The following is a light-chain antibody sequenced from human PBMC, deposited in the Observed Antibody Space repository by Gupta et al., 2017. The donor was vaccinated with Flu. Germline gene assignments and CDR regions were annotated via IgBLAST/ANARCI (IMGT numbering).Light chain of an antibody. V-gene: IGLV2-14*01. J-gene: IGLJ1*01. CDR3: SSYTSTDTFYV. CDR1: SSDVGRSNS. CDR2: DVS. Sequence: QSPLPHPASVSGSPRPSIIISCAGASSDVGRSNSVSWYQQYPGKAPNLIIYDVSNRPSGVSSRFSGSKSGNTASLTIXGXQAEDEXDYYCSSYTSTDTFYVFGAGTKVTVL.